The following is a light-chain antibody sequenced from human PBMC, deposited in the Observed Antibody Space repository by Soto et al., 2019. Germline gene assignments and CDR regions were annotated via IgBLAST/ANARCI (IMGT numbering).Light chain of an antibody. Sequence: DIQMTQSPATLSASLGDRVSITCRASQDISRWLAWYQQKPGKAPKVLIWDASSLQRGVPSRFTGSGSGTEFTLTINGLQPDDFATYYCQQYNGYRTWTFGQGTKVDIK. CDR1: QDISRW. CDR3: QQYNGYRTWT. J-gene: IGKJ1*01. CDR2: DAS. V-gene: IGKV1-5*01.